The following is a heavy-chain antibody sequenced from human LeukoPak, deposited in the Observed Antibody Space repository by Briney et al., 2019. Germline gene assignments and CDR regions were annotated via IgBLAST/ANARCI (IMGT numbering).Heavy chain of an antibody. V-gene: IGHV3-30-3*01. CDR1: GFTFSSYA. J-gene: IGHJ3*02. Sequence: GGSLRLSCAASGFTFSSYAMHWVRQAPGKGLEGVAVISYDGNNKYYADSVKGRFTISRDNAKNSLYLQMNSLRAEDTAVYYCARGPYAFDIWGQGTMVTVSS. CDR2: ISYDGNNK. CDR3: ARGPYAFDI.